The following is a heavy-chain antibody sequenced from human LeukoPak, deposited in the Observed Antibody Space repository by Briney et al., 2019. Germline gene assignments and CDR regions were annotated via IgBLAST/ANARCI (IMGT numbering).Heavy chain of an antibody. Sequence: PGGSLRLSCAASGITFSSFGMHWVRQAPGKGLEWVAVISLDGSNKYYADSVKGRFTISRDNSKNTLYLQMNSLRAEDTAVYYCAKDGSYGIDYWGQGTLVTVSS. CDR3: AKDGSYGIDY. D-gene: IGHD3-10*01. CDR2: ISLDGSNK. CDR1: GITFSSFG. J-gene: IGHJ4*02. V-gene: IGHV3-30*18.